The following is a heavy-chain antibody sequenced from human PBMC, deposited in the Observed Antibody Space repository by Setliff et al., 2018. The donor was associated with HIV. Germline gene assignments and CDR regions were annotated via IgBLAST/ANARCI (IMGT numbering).Heavy chain of an antibody. CDR2: IYYSGTT. CDR3: AREGGTGRSSWYGAYWYDP. V-gene: IGHV4-39*07. CDR1: GGSISSSSYY. D-gene: IGHD6-13*01. Sequence: PSETLSLTCTVSGGSISSSSYYWGWIRQPPGKGLEWIGSIYYSGTTNYNRSLKSRVTISLDTSKNQFSLRLTSVTAADTAVYYCAREGGTGRSSWYGAYWYDPWGQGTLVTVSS. J-gene: IGHJ5*02.